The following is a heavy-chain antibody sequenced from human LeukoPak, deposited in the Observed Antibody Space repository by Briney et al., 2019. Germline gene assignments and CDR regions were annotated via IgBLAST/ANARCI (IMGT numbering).Heavy chain of an antibody. D-gene: IGHD2-15*01. J-gene: IGHJ5*02. CDR3: AGRDGGSCFGS. CDR2: IYYSGST. Sequence: PSETLSLTCTVSGGSISSGDYYWSWIRQPPGKGLEWIWYIYYSGSTYYNPSLKSRVTISVDTSKNQFSLKLSSVTAADTAVYYCAGRDGGSCFGSWGQGTLVTVSS. CDR1: GGSISSGDYY. V-gene: IGHV4-30-4*08.